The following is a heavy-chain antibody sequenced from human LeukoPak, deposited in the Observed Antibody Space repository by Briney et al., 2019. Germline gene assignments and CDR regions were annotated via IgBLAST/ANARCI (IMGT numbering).Heavy chain of an antibody. V-gene: IGHV3-23*01. D-gene: IGHD3-22*01. J-gene: IGHJ3*02. CDR1: GFTFSSYA. CDR2: ISGSGDNI. CDR3: ARGSTYYYGSRPDAFDI. Sequence: GGSLRLSCSASGFTFSSYALSWVRQAPGKGLEWVSAISGSGDNIYYADSVKGRFTISRDNSKNTLYLQMNSLTAEDTAVYYCARGSTYYYGSRPDAFDIWGQGTMVTVSS.